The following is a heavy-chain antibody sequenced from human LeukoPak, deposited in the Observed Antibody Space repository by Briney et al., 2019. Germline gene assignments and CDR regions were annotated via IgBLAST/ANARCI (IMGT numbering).Heavy chain of an antibody. J-gene: IGHJ2*01. CDR1: GYIFTTYG. D-gene: IGHD6-13*01. CDR2: ISAYNGKT. CDR3: ARVWGEAPGILTGYLDL. V-gene: IGHV1-18*01. Sequence: GASVKVSCKASGYIFTTYGISWVRQAPGQGLEWMVWISAYNGKTNYAQSLQGRVTMTTDKPTGTAYMEPRSLRSDDTAVYYCARVWGEAPGILTGYLDLWGRGTLVAVSS.